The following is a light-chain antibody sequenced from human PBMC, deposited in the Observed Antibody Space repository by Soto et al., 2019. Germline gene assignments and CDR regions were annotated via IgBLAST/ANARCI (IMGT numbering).Light chain of an antibody. Sequence: QSVLTQPPSASGSPGQSVTISCTGTKSDIGVYDFVSWYQHHPGKAPRLIIYEVVQRPSGVPDRFSGSKSGNTASLTVSGLQAADEADYYCGTWDSSLSVVFGGGTKLTVL. CDR1: KSDIGVYDF. V-gene: IGLV2-8*01. CDR3: GTWDSSLSVV. CDR2: EVV. J-gene: IGLJ2*01.